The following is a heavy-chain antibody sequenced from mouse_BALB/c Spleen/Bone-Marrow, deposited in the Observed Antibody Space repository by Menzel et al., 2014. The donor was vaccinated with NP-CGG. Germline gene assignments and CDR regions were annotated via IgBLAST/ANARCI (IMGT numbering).Heavy chain of an antibody. CDR2: ISGYYGDA. D-gene: IGHD2-14*01. V-gene: IGHV1S137*01. Sequence: QVQLQQSGAKLVRPGVSVKISCKGSGYTFTDHAMHWVERSHAKSLEWIGLISGYYGDAIYNQKFKGKATMTVDKSSSTAYMELARLTSEDSATYYCARSGKVRNAMDYWGQGTSVTVSS. J-gene: IGHJ4*01. CDR1: GYTFTDHA. CDR3: ARSGKVRNAMDY.